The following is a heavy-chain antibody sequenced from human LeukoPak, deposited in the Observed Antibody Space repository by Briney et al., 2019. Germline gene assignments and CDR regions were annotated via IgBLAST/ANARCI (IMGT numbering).Heavy chain of an antibody. Sequence: SETLSLTCSVSNGSISGYYWSWIRQPPGQTLEWIGYIYSSGSTNYNPSLQSRVTMSVDTSMNQFSLRLSSVTAADTAVYYCARFTYTTRPSDVWGKGTAVTVSS. CDR1: NGSISGYY. J-gene: IGHJ6*04. D-gene: IGHD3-16*01. CDR2: IYSSGST. CDR3: ARFTYTTRPSDV. V-gene: IGHV4-4*09.